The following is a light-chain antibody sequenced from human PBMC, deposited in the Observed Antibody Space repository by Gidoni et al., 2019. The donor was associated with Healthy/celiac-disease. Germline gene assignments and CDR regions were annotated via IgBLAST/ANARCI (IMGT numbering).Light chain of an antibody. V-gene: IGKV3-20*01. CDR1: QSVSSSY. CDR3: QQYGSSPGX. CDR2: GAS. Sequence: TQSPGTLSLSPGERATLSCRASQSVSSSYLAWYQQKPGQAPRLLIYGASSRATGIPDRFSGSGSGTDFTLTISRLDPEDFAVYYCQQYGSSPGXVXQGTKVEIK. J-gene: IGKJ1*01.